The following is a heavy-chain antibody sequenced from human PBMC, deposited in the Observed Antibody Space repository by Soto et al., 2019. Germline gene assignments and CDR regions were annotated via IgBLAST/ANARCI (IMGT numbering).Heavy chain of an antibody. CDR1: GFSLSTSGVG. D-gene: IGHD6-19*01. CDR2: IYWDDDK. J-gene: IGHJ6*03. CDR3: AHRWVAVAVDYYYYYMDV. Sequence: QITLKESGPTLVKPTQTLTLTCTFSGFSLSTSGVGVGWIRQPPGKALEWLALIYWDDDKRYSPSLKSRLTITKDTSKNQVVLTLTNMDPVDTATYYCAHRWVAVAVDYYYYYMDVWGKGTTVTVSS. V-gene: IGHV2-5*02.